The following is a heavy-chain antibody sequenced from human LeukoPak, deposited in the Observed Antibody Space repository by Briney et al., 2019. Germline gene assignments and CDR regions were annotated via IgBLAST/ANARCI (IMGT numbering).Heavy chain of an antibody. D-gene: IGHD2-21*02. CDR3: ARAGGDWRFDY. J-gene: IGHJ4*02. Sequence: GGSLRVSCAASGFTFSSYSMNWVRQAPGKGLEWVSSISSSSSYIYYADSVKGRFTISRDNAKNSLYLQMYSLRAEDTAVYYCARAGGDWRFDYWGQGTLVTVSS. CDR2: ISSSSSYI. CDR1: GFTFSSYS. V-gene: IGHV3-21*01.